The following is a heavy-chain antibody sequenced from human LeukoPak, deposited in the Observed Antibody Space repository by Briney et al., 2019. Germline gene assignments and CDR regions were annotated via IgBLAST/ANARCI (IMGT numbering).Heavy chain of an antibody. V-gene: IGHV1-18*01. J-gene: IGHJ4*02. CDR2: TSPYNGNT. CDR1: GYTFNTYG. Sequence: RRASVKVSCKPSGYTFNTYGITWVRQAPGQGLEWMGWTSPYNGNTNYAQKFQGRVTMTTDTSTSTAYMELRSLRSDDTAVYYCARGPHERSGYPDDWGQGTLVTVSS. D-gene: IGHD3-22*01. CDR3: ARGPHERSGYPDD.